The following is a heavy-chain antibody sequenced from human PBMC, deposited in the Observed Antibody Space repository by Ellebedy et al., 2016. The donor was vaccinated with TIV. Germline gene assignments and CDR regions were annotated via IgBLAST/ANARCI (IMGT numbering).Heavy chain of an antibody. CDR3: ARKRLGDLLP. D-gene: IGHD3-10*01. Sequence: PGGSLRLSCTASGFTFGDHGMMWFRQASGQGLEWVAFIRSKTYGGTTEYAASVEGRFTISRDDSKSSAYLQMNSLKTEDTAVYFCARKRLGDLLPWGQGTLVTVSS. CDR2: IRSKTYGGTT. CDR1: GFTFGDHG. J-gene: IGHJ5*02. V-gene: IGHV3-49*03.